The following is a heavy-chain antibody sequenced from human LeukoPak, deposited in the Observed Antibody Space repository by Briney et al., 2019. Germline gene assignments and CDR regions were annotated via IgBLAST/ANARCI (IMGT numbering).Heavy chain of an antibody. V-gene: IGHV3-53*01. CDR3: AKDPSSGDQDY. CDR1: GFTVTSTY. Sequence: PGGSLRLSCAASGFTVTSTYMSWVRQAPGKGLEWVSAIYSGATTYYPDSVKGRFTISRDNSRNTLFLQMNSLRAEDTAVYYCAKDPSSGDQDYWGQGTLVTVSS. CDR2: IYSGATT. D-gene: IGHD3-10*01. J-gene: IGHJ4*02.